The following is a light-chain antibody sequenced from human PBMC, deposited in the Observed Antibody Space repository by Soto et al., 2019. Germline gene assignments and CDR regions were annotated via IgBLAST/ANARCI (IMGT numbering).Light chain of an antibody. Sequence: EIVFTQSPGTLSVSPGERATLCCRASQSVSSNLAWYQQKPGQPPRLLIYGASTRATGVPASFSGSGSGTEFTLTISSLQPEDFAVYYCLQDYNYPWTFGQGTKVDI. CDR2: GAS. CDR3: LQDYNYPWT. J-gene: IGKJ1*01. CDR1: QSVSSN. V-gene: IGKV3-15*01.